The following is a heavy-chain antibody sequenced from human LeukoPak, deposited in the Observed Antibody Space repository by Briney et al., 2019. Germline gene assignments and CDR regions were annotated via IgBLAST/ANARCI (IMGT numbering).Heavy chain of an antibody. J-gene: IGHJ2*01. CDR2: ISYDGSNK. D-gene: IGHD4-17*01. CDR3: ARGGNHGDYWYFDL. Sequence: GRSLRLSCVASGFTFSSYAMHWVRQAPGKGLEWVAVISYDGSNKYYADSVKGRFTISRDNAETSLHLQMNSLRAEDTAVYYCARGGNHGDYWYFDLWGRGTLVTVSS. V-gene: IGHV3-30-3*01. CDR1: GFTFSSYA.